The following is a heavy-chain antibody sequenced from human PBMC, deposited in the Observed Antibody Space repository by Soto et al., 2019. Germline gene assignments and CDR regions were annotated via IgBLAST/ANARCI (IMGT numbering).Heavy chain of an antibody. CDR3: ARDFGFTPRLPYGMDV. CDR2: ISAYNGNT. D-gene: IGHD3-3*01. Sequence: ASVTVSCKASCYTFTSYGISWVRQAPGQGLEWMGWISAYNGNTNYAQKLQGRVTMTTDTSTSTAYMELRSLRSDDTAVYYCARDFGFTPRLPYGMDVWGQGTTVTVSS. J-gene: IGHJ6*02. V-gene: IGHV1-18*01. CDR1: CYTFTSYG.